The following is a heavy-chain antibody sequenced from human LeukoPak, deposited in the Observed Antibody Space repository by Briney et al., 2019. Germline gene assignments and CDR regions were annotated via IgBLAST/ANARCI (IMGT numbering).Heavy chain of an antibody. CDR1: GGSFSGYY. D-gene: IGHD6-13*01. Sequence: PSETLSLTCAVYGGSFSGYYWSWIRQPPGKGLEWIGYTYHSGSTYYNPSLKSRVTISVDRSKNQFSLKLSSVTAADTAVYYCAGIAARGYYYYYYGMDVWGQGTTVTVSS. J-gene: IGHJ6*02. CDR3: AGIAARGYYYYYYGMDV. CDR2: TYHSGST. V-gene: IGHV4-34*01.